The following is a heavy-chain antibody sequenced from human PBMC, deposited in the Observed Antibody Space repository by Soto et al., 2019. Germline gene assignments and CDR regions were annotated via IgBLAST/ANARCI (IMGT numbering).Heavy chain of an antibody. CDR3: ARDPSHYYDSSGFYFDY. Sequence: LVKVSCKASGGTFSSYAISWVRQAPGQGLEWMGGIIPIFGTANYAQKFQGRVTITADESTSTAYMELSSLRSEDTAVYYCARDPSHYYDSSGFYFDYWGQGTLVTVSS. CDR1: GGTFSSYA. J-gene: IGHJ4*02. D-gene: IGHD3-22*01. V-gene: IGHV1-69*13. CDR2: IIPIFGTA.